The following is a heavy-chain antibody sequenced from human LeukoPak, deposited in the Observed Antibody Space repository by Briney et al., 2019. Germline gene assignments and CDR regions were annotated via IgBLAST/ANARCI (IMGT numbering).Heavy chain of an antibody. CDR1: GSSISSGGYY. Sequence: SQTLSLTCTVSGSSISSGGYYWSWIRQHPGKGLEWIGYIYYSGSTYYNPSLKSRVTISVDTSKNQFSLKLSSVTAADTAVYYCARQGYSGYEVYWGQGTLVTVSS. CDR3: ARQGYSGYEVY. CDR2: IYYSGST. V-gene: IGHV4-31*03. J-gene: IGHJ4*02. D-gene: IGHD5-12*01.